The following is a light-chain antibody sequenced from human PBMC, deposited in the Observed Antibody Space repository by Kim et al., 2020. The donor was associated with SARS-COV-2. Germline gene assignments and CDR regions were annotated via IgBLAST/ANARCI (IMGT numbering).Light chain of an antibody. Sequence: TMSCTGTRSDVGAYKYYSWYQHHPGKATKLIIYDVTGRPSGVYSRFSGSKSGNAASLTISGLQTEDEAHYYCSSYTNTYIPPFGGGTQLTVL. J-gene: IGLJ2*01. CDR3: SSYTNTYIPP. V-gene: IGLV2-14*03. CDR2: DVT. CDR1: RSDVGAYKY.